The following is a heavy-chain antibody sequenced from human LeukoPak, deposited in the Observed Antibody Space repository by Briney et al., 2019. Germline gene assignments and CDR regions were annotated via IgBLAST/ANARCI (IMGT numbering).Heavy chain of an antibody. CDR3: AKDRANWAIDD. CDR1: GFTFTDHS. D-gene: IGHD3-16*01. CDR2: IGGDGIA. Sequence: PGESLRLSCVASGFTFTDHSMNWVRQAPGKGLEWISYIGGDGIAFYADSVKGRFTASKDDARKSMYLQMNSLRVEDTAVYYCAKDRANWAIDDWGQGTQVTVSS. V-gene: IGHV3-69-1*01. J-gene: IGHJ4*02.